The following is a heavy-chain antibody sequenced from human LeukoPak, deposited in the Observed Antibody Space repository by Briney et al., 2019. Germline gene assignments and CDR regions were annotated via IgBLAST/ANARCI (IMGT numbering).Heavy chain of an antibody. V-gene: IGHV3-7*05. CDR1: GFTFSSYW. Sequence: PGRSLRLSCAASGFTFSSYWMSWARQAPGKGLQWVASIEQDGSASYYVDSVKGRFTISRDNAKNSVYLQMNSLRAEDTAVYYCARGAYDSSSDHWGQGTLVTVSS. J-gene: IGHJ4*02. CDR2: IEQDGSAS. D-gene: IGHD6-6*01. CDR3: ARGAYDSSSDH.